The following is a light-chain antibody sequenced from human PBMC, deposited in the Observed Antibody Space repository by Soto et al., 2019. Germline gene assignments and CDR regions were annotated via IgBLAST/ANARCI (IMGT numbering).Light chain of an antibody. CDR3: QQRNIWPPVT. CDR1: QSVNSH. J-gene: IGKJ5*01. CDR2: GAS. Sequence: IVMTQSPATLPVSPGERATLSCRTSQSVNSHLAWYQHKPGQAPRLLIYGASSRATGIPTRFSGSGSGTEFTLTIDSLQSEDFAIYFCQQRNIWPPVTFGQGTRLEIK. V-gene: IGKV3-15*01.